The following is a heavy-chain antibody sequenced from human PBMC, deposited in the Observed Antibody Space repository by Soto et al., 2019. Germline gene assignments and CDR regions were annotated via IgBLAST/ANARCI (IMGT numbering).Heavy chain of an antibody. J-gene: IGHJ6*01. V-gene: IGHV3-30-3*01. CDR2: ISYDGSNK. CDR3: AREEWSVPAAAKVYYYYARDS. CDR1: TCRNHA. D-gene: IGHD2-2*01. Sequence: TCRNHAVRRIRQTQGKGLEWVAVISYDGSNKYYADSVKGRFTISRDNSKNTLYLQMNSLRAEDTAVYYCAREEWSVPAAAKVYYYYARDSWGHGTTVSVSS.